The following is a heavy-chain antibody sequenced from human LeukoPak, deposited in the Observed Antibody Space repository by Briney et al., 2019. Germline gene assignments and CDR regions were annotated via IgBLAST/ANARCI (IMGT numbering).Heavy chain of an antibody. CDR2: ISGRGDST. CDR1: EFTFSSYA. CDR3: ARDFSTWYSIDF. Sequence: PGGSLRLSCAASEFTFSSYAMSWVRQAPGKGLEWVSTISGRGDSTYYADSVRGRFAVSRDNSKNTLSLEMNSLRPEDTAVYYCARDFSTWYSIDFWGRGTLVTVSS. D-gene: IGHD2-15*01. J-gene: IGHJ4*02. V-gene: IGHV3-23*01.